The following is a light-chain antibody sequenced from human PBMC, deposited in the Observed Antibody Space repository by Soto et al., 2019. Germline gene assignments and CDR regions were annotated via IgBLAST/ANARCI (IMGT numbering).Light chain of an antibody. Sequence: QSALTQPASVSGSPGQSITISCTGTSSDVGGYNYVSWYQQHPGKAPKLMIYEVSNRPSGVSNRFSGSKSGNTASLTISGLQGEDEADDYCSSYASSSTRVFGGGTELTVL. V-gene: IGLV2-14*01. CDR3: SSYASSSTRV. CDR2: EVS. CDR1: SSDVGGYNY. J-gene: IGLJ3*02.